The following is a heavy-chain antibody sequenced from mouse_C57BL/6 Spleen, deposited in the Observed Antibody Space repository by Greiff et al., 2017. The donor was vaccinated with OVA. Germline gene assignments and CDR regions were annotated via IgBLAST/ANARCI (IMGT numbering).Heavy chain of an antibody. CDR1: GYTFTSYW. D-gene: IGHD1-1*01. CDR3: ARSGGSSYVGYWYIDV. V-gene: IGHV1-69*01. J-gene: IGHJ1*03. CDR2: IDPSDSYT. Sequence: QVQLQQPGAELVMPGASVKLSCKASGYTFTSYWMHWVKQRPGQGLEWIGEIDPSDSYTHYNQKFKGKSTLTVDQSSSTAYLQLSSRTSEDIAVYYCARSGGSSYVGYWYIDVWGTGTTVTDST.